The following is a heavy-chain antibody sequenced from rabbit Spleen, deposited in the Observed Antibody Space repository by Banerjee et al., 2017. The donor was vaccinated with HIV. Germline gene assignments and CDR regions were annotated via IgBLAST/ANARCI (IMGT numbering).Heavy chain of an antibody. Sequence: QSLEESGGDLVKPEGSLTLTCKASGVSFNDKDVMCWVRQAPGKGLEWITCINMVTGKSVYASWAKGRFTMSRTSSTTVTLQMTSLTAADTATYFCARDTGSSFSSYGMDLWGPGHPRHRL. CDR3: ARDTGSSFSSYGMDL. J-gene: IGHJ6*01. V-gene: IGHV1S40*01. CDR1: GVSFNDKDV. CDR2: INMVTGKS. D-gene: IGHD8-1*01.